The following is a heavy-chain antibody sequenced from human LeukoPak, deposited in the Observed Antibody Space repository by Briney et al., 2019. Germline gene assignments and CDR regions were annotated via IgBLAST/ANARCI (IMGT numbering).Heavy chain of an antibody. V-gene: IGHV3-7*01. Sequence: PGGSLRLSCAASGFTFSSYWMSWVRQAPGKGLEWVANIKQDGSEKYYVDSAKGRFTISRDNAKNSLYLQMNSLRAEDTAVYYCARDTLREGTAAFDIWGQGTMVTVSS. D-gene: IGHD1-26*01. CDR2: IKQDGSEK. CDR3: ARDTLREGTAAFDI. CDR1: GFTFSSYW. J-gene: IGHJ3*02.